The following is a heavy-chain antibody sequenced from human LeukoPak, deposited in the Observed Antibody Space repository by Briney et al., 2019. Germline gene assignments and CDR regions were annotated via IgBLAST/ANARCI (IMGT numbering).Heavy chain of an antibody. CDR3: ARAVPPAAGEFDY. CDR1: GGSISSYY. D-gene: IGHD6-13*01. V-gene: IGHV4-59*12. Sequence: SETLSLTCTVSGGSISSYYWSWIRQPAGKGLEWIGYIYYSGSTNYNPSLKSRVTISVDTSKNQFSLQLNSVTPEDTAVYYCARAVPPAAGEFDYWGQGTLVTVSS. CDR2: IYYSGST. J-gene: IGHJ4*02.